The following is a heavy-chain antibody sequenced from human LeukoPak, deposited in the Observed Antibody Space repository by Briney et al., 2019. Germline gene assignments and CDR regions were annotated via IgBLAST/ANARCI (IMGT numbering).Heavy chain of an antibody. V-gene: IGHV3-7*01. Sequence: GGSLRLSCAASGFTFSNFWMSWVRQAPGKGLEWVANIKQDGFEKYYVDSVRGRFTISRDNAENSLSLQMNSLRAEDTAVYYCARNRCTSSNCRTLGGFSPWGPGNLGPVSP. D-gene: IGHD2-2*01. CDR3: ARNRCTSSNCRTLGGFSP. J-gene: IGHJ5*02. CDR1: GFTFSNFW. CDR2: IKQDGFEK.